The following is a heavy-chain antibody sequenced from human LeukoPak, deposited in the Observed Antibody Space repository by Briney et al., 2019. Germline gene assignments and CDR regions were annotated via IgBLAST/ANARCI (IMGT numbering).Heavy chain of an antibody. Sequence: SETPSLTCTVSGGSISSYYWGWIRQPPGKGLEWIGSIYYSGSTYYNPSLKSRVTISVDTSKNQFSLKLSSVTAADTAVYYCARPNSSGWFVVFDYWGQGTLVTVSS. V-gene: IGHV4-39*01. J-gene: IGHJ4*02. CDR3: ARPNSSGWFVVFDY. CDR2: IYYSGST. CDR1: GGSISSYY. D-gene: IGHD6-19*01.